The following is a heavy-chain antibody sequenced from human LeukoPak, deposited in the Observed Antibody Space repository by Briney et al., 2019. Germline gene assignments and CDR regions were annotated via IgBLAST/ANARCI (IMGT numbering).Heavy chain of an antibody. D-gene: IGHD3-22*01. CDR1: GFTFSIYG. J-gene: IGHJ6*02. CDR2: IWYDGSNK. V-gene: IGHV3-33*06. Sequence: GRSLRLSCAASGFTFSIYGRHWRRQAPGKGLEWVAVIWYDGSNKYYADSVKGRFTISRDNSQNTLYLQMNSLRAEDTAVYCCAKEMSDSSGYSSYYCYGMDLWGQGTTVTVSS. CDR3: AKEMSDSSGYSSYYCYGMDL.